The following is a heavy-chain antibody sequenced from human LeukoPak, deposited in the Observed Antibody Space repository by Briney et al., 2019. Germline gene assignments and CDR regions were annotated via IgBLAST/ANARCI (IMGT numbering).Heavy chain of an antibody. CDR3: ARERTSVTKDFDY. J-gene: IGHJ4*02. CDR1: GFPLYSYH. V-gene: IGHV3-30*04. Sequence: PRGALRVSCAASGFPLYSYHMRWGPPAPGKRRGWAAVISDDERLKFYADSVKDRFTISRDKCKNMVYVQVNSLRPEDTALYYCARERTSVTKDFDYWGQGTLVTVSS. CDR2: ISDDERLK. D-gene: IGHD4-17*01.